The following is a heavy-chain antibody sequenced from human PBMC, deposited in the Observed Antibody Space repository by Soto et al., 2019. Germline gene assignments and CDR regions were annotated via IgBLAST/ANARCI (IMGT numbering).Heavy chain of an antibody. CDR3: ARESEDLTSNFDY. V-gene: IGHV3-30-3*01. CDR1: GFTFSSYA. J-gene: IGHJ4*02. Sequence: GGSLRLSCAASGFTFSSYAMHWVRQAPGTGLEWVAVISYEGSNKYYADSVKGRFTISRDSAKNSLYLEMNSLRAEDTAVYYCARESEDLTSNFDYWGQGTLVTVSS. CDR2: ISYEGSNK.